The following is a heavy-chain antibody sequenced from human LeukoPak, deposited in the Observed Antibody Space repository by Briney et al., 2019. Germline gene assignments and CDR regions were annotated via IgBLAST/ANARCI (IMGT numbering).Heavy chain of an antibody. CDR1: GFTFSSYW. CDR2: IKQDGSEK. CDR3: ARDRGYYYDSGPPEFDY. D-gene: IGHD3-22*01. J-gene: IGHJ4*02. V-gene: IGHV3-7*01. Sequence: PGGSLRLSCTASGFTFSSYWMSWVRQAPGKGLEWVSNIKQDGSEKYYVDSVKGRFTISRDNAKNPLYLQMNSLRAEDTAVYYCARDRGYYYDSGPPEFDYWGQGTLVTVSS.